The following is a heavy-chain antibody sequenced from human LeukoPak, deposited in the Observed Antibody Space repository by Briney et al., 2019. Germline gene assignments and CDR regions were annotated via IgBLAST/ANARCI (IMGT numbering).Heavy chain of an antibody. CDR2: VYPGDSDT. V-gene: IGHV5-51*01. Sequence: AGESLKISCKISGYNFTNYWIGWVRQMPGKGLEWMGIVYPGDSDTRYSPSFQGQVTISADKSISTAYLQWSSLKASDTAMYYCARHGSGYSSSWYVDYWGQGTLVTVSS. J-gene: IGHJ4*02. CDR1: GYNFTNYW. CDR3: ARHGSGYSSSWYVDY. D-gene: IGHD6-13*01.